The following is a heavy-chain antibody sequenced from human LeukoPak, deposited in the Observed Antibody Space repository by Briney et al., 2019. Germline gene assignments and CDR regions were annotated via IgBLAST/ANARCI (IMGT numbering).Heavy chain of an antibody. CDR1: GYSFANYW. CDR2: IYPGDSDT. J-gene: IGHJ4*02. Sequence: RGESLKISWQGSGYSFANYWIGWVRQVPGRGLEWMGIIYPGDSDTRYSASFQGQVTISADKSINTAYLQWSSLKASDSAMYYCARRETSMVYFDYWGQGTLVTASS. V-gene: IGHV5-51*01. D-gene: IGHD3-10*01. CDR3: ARRETSMVYFDY.